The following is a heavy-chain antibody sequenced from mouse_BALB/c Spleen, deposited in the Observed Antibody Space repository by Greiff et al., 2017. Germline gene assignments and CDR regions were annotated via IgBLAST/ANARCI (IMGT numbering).Heavy chain of an antibody. CDR2: IYPYNGGT. CDR3: ARGAMVTYYFDY. CDR1: GYTFTDYN. J-gene: IGHJ2*01. Sequence: VQLKESGPELVKPGASVKISCKASGYTFTDYNMHWVKQSHGKSLEWIGYIYPYNGGTGYNQKFKSKATLTVDNSSSTAYMELRSLTSEDSAVYYCARGAMVTYYFDYWGQGTTLTVSS. D-gene: IGHD2-1*01. V-gene: IGHV1S29*02.